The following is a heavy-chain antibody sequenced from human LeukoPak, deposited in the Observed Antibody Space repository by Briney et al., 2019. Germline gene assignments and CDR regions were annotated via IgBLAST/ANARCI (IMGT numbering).Heavy chain of an antibody. CDR2: IKQDGSEK. CDR1: GFTFSSYW. D-gene: IGHD3-3*01. J-gene: IGHJ5*02. V-gene: IGHV3-7*01. Sequence: GGSLRLSCAASGFTFSSYWTSWVRQAPGKGLEWVANIKQDGSEKYYVDSVKGRFTISRDNAKNTLYLQMNSLRAEDTAVYYCAREAGDFWSGTNWFDPWGQGTLVTVSS. CDR3: AREAGDFWSGTNWFDP.